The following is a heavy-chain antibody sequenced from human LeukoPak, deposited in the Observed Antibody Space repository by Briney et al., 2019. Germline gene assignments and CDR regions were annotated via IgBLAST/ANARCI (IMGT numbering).Heavy chain of an antibody. CDR2: IYYSGNT. V-gene: IGHV4-34*01. J-gene: IGHJ4*02. CDR1: GGSFSDHY. D-gene: IGHD3/OR15-3a*01. CDR3: ARQTGSGLFILP. Sequence: SETLSLTCAVYGGSFSDHYWSWIRQPPGKGLEWIGSIYYSGNTYYNASLKSQVSISIDTSKNQFSLRLTSVTAADTAVYYCARQTGSGLFILPGGQGTLVTVSS.